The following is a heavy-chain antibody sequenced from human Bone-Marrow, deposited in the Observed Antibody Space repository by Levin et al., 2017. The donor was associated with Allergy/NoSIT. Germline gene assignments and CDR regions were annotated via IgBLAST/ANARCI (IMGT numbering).Heavy chain of an antibody. CDR2: ISSTSAYI. Sequence: GGSLRLSCAASGFTFSSYSMNWVRQAPGKGLEWVSSISSTSAYIYYADSMKGRFTISRDNVKNSLYLQMNSLRGEDTAVYYCARAEGFYDTLTGYYRGAFDIWGQGTLVTVSS. CDR1: GFTFSSYS. CDR3: ARAEGFYDTLTGYYRGAFDI. D-gene: IGHD3-9*01. J-gene: IGHJ4*02. V-gene: IGHV3-21*01.